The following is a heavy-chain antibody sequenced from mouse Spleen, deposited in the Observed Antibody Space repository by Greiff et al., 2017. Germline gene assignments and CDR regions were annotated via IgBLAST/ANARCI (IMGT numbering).Heavy chain of an antibody. Sequence: QVQLKQSGAELAKPGASVKLSCKASGYTFTSYWMQSVKQRPGKGLEWIGEIDPSDSYTNYNQKFKGKATLTVDTSSSTAYMQLSSLTSEDSAVYYCARGVTVDYWGQGTTLTVSS. CDR1: GYTFTSYW. CDR2: IDPSDSYT. J-gene: IGHJ2*01. CDR3: ARGVTVDY. D-gene: IGHD2-1*01. V-gene: IGHV1-50*01.